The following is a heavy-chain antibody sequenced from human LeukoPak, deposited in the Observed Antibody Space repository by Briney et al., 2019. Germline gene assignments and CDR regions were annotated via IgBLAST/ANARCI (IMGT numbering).Heavy chain of an antibody. J-gene: IGHJ4*02. Sequence: PSETLSLTCTVSGGSVNSGGYYWTWIRQHPGKGLEWIGYIYYSGITHYNPSLTSRVTISVDTSKNQFSLTLSSVTAADTAVYHCARGGYDTSGSYVYYFDYWGQGTLVTVSA. CDR1: GGSVNSGGYY. D-gene: IGHD3-22*01. V-gene: IGHV4-31*03. CDR2: IYYSGIT. CDR3: ARGGYDTSGSYVYYFDY.